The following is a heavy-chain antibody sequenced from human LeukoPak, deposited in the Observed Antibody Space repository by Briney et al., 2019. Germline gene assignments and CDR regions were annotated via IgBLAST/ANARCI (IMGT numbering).Heavy chain of an antibody. J-gene: IGHJ3*02. CDR1: GGSFSGNY. V-gene: IGHV4-34*01. Sequence: SETLSLTCAVYGGSFSGNYWSWIRQSPGKGLEWIGEINHSGTTTYNPSLKSRVTISVDTSKNQFSLKLSSVTAADTAVYYCASMGGDSSGYYLDAFDIWGQGTMVTVSS. D-gene: IGHD3-22*01. CDR2: INHSGTT. CDR3: ASMGGDSSGYYLDAFDI.